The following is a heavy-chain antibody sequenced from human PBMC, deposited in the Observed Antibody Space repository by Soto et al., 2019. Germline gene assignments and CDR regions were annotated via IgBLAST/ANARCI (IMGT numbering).Heavy chain of an antibody. Sequence: QVHLVQSGAEVRKPGPPVKVSCKASGNTSSSYDRHGVRQAPGQRLEWMGWINAGYGNTKFSQKFQDRVTITRDTSASTAYMELTSLRSEDTAVYYCARDTGDGTFDFWGQGTLVTVSS. CDR2: INAGYGNT. J-gene: IGHJ4*02. CDR3: ARDTGDGTFDF. D-gene: IGHD7-27*01. V-gene: IGHV1-3*01. CDR1: GNTSSSYD.